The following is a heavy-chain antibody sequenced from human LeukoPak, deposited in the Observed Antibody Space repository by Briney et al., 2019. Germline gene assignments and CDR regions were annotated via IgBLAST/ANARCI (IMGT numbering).Heavy chain of an antibody. J-gene: IGHJ6*02. Sequence: SETLSLTCTVSGGSISSGGYYWSWIRQHPGKGLEWIGYIYYSGSTNYNPSLKSRVTISVDTSKNQFSLKLSSVTAADTAVYYCARATDSSGYWGNYYYYYGMDVWGQGTTVTVSS. CDR1: GGSISSGGYY. CDR2: IYYSGST. CDR3: ARATDSSGYWGNYYYYYGMDV. V-gene: IGHV4-61*08. D-gene: IGHD3-22*01.